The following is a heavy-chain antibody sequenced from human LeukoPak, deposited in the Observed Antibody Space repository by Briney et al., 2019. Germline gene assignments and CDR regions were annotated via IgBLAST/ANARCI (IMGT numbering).Heavy chain of an antibody. V-gene: IGHV4-59*12. CDR1: GGSISSYY. J-gene: IGHJ4*02. D-gene: IGHD1-26*01. CDR2: IYYSGST. Sequence: SETLSLTCTVSGGSISSYYWSWIRQPPGKGLEWIGYIYYSGSTNYNPSLKSRVTISVDTSKNQFSLKLSSLTAADTAVYYCARIVGTDYFDYWGQGILVTVSS. CDR3: ARIVGTDYFDY.